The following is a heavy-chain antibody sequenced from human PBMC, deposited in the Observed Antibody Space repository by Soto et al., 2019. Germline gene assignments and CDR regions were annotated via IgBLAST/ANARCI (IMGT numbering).Heavy chain of an antibody. J-gene: IGHJ4*02. V-gene: IGHV4-31*03. CDR2: IYYSGST. CDR3: ARYDSSGYRYFDY. Sequence: SETLSLTCTVSGGSISSGGYYWSWIRQHPGKGLEWIGYIYYSGSTYYNPSLKSRVTISVDTSKNQFSLKLSSVTAADTAVYYCARYDSSGYRYFDYRGQGTLVTV. CDR1: GGSISSGGYY. D-gene: IGHD3-22*01.